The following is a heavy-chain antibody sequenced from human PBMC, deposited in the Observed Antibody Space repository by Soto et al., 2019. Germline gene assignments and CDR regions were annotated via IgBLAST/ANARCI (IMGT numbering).Heavy chain of an antibody. CDR2: ISGSGGST. J-gene: IGHJ6*02. Sequence: EVQLLESGGGWVQPGGFLRLSCAASGFTFRNYAMSWVRQAPGKGLEWVSTISGSGGSTYYVDSVKGRFTISRDNSQNTLYLQMNSLRAEDTAVYYCAKTTVIVGYYYGMDVWGQGTTVTVSS. D-gene: IGHD4-17*01. V-gene: IGHV3-23*01. CDR3: AKTTVIVGYYYGMDV. CDR1: GFTFRNYA.